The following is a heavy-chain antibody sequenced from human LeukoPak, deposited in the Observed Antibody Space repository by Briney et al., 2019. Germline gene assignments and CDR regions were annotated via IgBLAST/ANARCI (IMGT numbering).Heavy chain of an antibody. Sequence: SETLSLTCTVSGGSISSYYWSWIRQPPGKGLEWIGYIYYSGSTNYNPPLKSRVTISVDTSKNQFSLKLSSVTAADTAVYYCARGYYDSSGYYYADYWGQGTLVTVSS. CDR1: GGSISSYY. D-gene: IGHD3-22*01. J-gene: IGHJ4*02. CDR2: IYYSGST. V-gene: IGHV4-59*08. CDR3: ARGYYDSSGYYYADY.